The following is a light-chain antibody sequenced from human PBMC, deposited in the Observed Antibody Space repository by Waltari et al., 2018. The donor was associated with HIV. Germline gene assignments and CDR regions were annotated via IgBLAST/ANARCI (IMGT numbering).Light chain of an antibody. V-gene: IGLV3-25*03. Sequence: SYDLTQPPSVSVSPGQTARITCSGNALPKQYAYWYQQKPGQAPVLLIYKDTERPSGIPERFSGSSSVTTVTLTISGVQAEDEADYYCQSADTTGSLYVFGTGTKVTV. CDR3: QSADTTGSLYV. CDR2: KDT. CDR1: ALPKQY. J-gene: IGLJ1*01.